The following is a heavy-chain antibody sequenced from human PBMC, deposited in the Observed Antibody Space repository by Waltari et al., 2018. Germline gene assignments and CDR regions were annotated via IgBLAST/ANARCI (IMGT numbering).Heavy chain of an antibody. Sequence: EVQLVESGGVVVQPGGSLRLSCAASGFTFDDYAMHWVRQAPGKGLEWVSLISWDGGSTYYADSVKGRFTISRDNSKNSLYLQMNSLRAEDTSLYYCAKGGYSSGLPFDYWGQGTLVTVSS. CDR2: ISWDGGST. CDR3: AKGGYSSGLPFDY. CDR1: GFTFDDYA. J-gene: IGHJ4*02. D-gene: IGHD6-19*01. V-gene: IGHV3-43D*04.